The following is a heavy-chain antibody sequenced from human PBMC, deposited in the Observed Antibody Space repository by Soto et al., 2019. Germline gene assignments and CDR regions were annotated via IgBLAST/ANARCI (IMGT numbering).Heavy chain of an antibody. Sequence: QLQLQESGSGLVKPSQTLSLTCAVSGGSISSGGYSWSWIRQPPGKGLEWIGYIYHSGSTYYNPSLQSRVTISVDRSKNQFALKLSSVTAADTAVYYCARVGDILTGYLVDPWGQGTLVTVSS. V-gene: IGHV4-30-2*01. CDR3: ARVGDILTGYLVDP. CDR2: IYHSGST. J-gene: IGHJ5*02. CDR1: GGSISSGGYS. D-gene: IGHD3-9*01.